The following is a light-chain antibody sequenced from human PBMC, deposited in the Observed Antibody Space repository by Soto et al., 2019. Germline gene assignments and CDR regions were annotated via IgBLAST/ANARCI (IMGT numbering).Light chain of an antibody. CDR3: SSYTSSTNLWV. CDR1: NSDLGGYNY. V-gene: IGLV2-14*01. Sequence: QSALTQPASVSGSPGQSITISCTGTNSDLGGYNYVSWYQQHPGKAPKLMIYEVTNRPSGVSNRFSGSKSGNTASLTISGLQAEDEADYYCSSYTSSTNLWVFGGGTKLTVL. J-gene: IGLJ3*02. CDR2: EVT.